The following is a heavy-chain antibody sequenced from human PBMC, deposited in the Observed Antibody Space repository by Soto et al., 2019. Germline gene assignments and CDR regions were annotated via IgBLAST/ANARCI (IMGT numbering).Heavy chain of an antibody. V-gene: IGHV1-69*01. CDR2: IIPIFRTP. CDR3: ARRTGSGFRPGTHRFNWFDP. Sequence: QVQLVQSGAEVKQPGSSVKVSCQASGVTFSSFAISWVRQAPGQGLEWMGGIIPIFRTPNYAQNFQGRVTITADESTSSVYMELSRLRSEDTAGYYCARRTGSGFRPGTHRFNWFDPWGQGTLVTVSS. D-gene: IGHD5-12*01. CDR1: GVTFSSFA. J-gene: IGHJ5*02.